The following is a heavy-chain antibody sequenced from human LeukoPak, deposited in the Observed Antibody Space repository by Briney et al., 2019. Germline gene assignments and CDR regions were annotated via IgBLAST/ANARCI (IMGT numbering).Heavy chain of an antibody. Sequence: PGGSLRLSCAASGFTFSSYAMSWVRQAPGKGLEWVSAISGSGGSTYYADSVKGRFTISRDNSKNTLYLQMNSLRAEDTAVYYCARDPSYDSKYIRMDVWGQGTTVTVSS. CDR3: ARDPSYDSKYIRMDV. CDR1: GFTFSSYA. V-gene: IGHV3-23*01. D-gene: IGHD3-22*01. J-gene: IGHJ6*02. CDR2: ISGSGGST.